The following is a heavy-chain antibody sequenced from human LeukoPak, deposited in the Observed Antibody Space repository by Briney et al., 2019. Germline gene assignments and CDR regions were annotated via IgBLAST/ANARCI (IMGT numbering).Heavy chain of an antibody. CDR1: GVSVSRNNW. J-gene: IGHJ4*02. D-gene: IGHD1-1*01. CDR2: IHYSGDI. CDR3: ATRDETRTRMFPPDS. V-gene: IGHV4-4*02. Sequence: SETLSLTCAVYGVSVSRNNWWTWVRQPPGKGLEWIGEIHYSGDIKYTPSLKTRISLSMDTSRNRLSLTLNSVTVADTAVYYCATRDETRTRMFPPDSWGQGTRVTVSS.